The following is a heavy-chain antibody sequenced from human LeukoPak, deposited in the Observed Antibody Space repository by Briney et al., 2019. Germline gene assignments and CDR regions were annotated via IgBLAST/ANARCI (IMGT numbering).Heavy chain of an antibody. CDR2: IIPLFGTA. V-gene: IGHV1-69*06. Sequence: GASVKVSCKASGGTFSSYAISWVRQAPGQGLEWMGGIIPLFGTANYAQKFQGRVTITADKSTSTAYMELSSLRSEGTAVYYCARGSTAAGTGWFDPWGQGTLVTVSS. CDR3: ARGSTAAGTGWFDP. D-gene: IGHD6-13*01. J-gene: IGHJ5*02. CDR1: GGTFSSYA.